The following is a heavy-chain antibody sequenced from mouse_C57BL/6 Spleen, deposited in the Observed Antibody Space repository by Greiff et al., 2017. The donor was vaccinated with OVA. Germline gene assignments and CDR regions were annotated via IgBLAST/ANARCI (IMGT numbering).Heavy chain of an antibody. CDR1: GFTFSDYY. J-gene: IGHJ2*01. CDR3: ARITTVVATENYFDY. V-gene: IGHV5-16*01. Sequence: DVKLVESEGGLVQPGSSMKLSCTASGFTFSDYYMAWVRQVPEKGLEWVANINYDGSSTYYLDSLKSRFIISRDNAKNILYLQMSSLKSEDTATYYCARITTVVATENYFDYWGQGTTLTVSS. D-gene: IGHD1-1*01. CDR2: INYDGSST.